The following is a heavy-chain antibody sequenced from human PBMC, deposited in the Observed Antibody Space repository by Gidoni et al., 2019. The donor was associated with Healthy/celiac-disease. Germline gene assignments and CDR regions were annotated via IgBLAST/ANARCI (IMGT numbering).Heavy chain of an antibody. Sequence: QVQLQEPGPGLVKPSETLSLTCSASGGPISSYYWSRLRQPPGKGLEWLGYIYYNGSTNYNPSRKSRVTISVDTSKNQFSLKLSSVTAADTAVYYCARARYSSSWDYFDWGQGTLVTVSS. CDR3: ARARYSSSWDYFD. D-gene: IGHD6-13*01. J-gene: IGHJ4*02. CDR2: IYYNGST. V-gene: IGHV4-59*01. CDR1: GGPISSYY.